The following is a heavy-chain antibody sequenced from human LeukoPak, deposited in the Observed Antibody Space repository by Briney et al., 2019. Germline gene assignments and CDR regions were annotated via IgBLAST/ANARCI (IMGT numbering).Heavy chain of an antibody. CDR1: GFTFSSYA. CDR3: ARDLRAQYYDILTEENWFDP. J-gene: IGHJ5*02. Sequence: PGGSLRLSCAASGFTFSSYAMHWVRQAPGKGLEYVSAISSNGGSTYYANSVKGRFTISRDNSKNTLYLQMGSLRAVDMAVYYCARDLRAQYYDILTEENWFDPWGQGTLVTVSS. D-gene: IGHD3-9*01. CDR2: ISSNGGST. V-gene: IGHV3-64*01.